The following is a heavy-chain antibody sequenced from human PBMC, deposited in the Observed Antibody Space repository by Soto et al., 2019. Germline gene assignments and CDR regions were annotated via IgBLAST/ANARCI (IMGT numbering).Heavy chain of an antibody. D-gene: IGHD3-3*01. V-gene: IGHV1-18*01. CDR3: ARDLWSGYYTLLYYYGMDV. Sequence: ASVKVSCKASGYTFTSYGISWVRQAPGQGLEWMGWISAYNGNTNYAQKLQGRVTMTTDTSTSTAYMELRSLRSDDTAVYYCARDLWSGYYTLLYYYGMDVWGQGTTVTVSS. CDR1: GYTFTSYG. CDR2: ISAYNGNT. J-gene: IGHJ6*02.